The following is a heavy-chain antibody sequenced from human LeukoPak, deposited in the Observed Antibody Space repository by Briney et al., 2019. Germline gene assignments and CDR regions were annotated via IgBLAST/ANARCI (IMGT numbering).Heavy chain of an antibody. CDR3: AREDVVVPAAIY. V-gene: IGHV1-18*01. CDR2: ISAYNGNT. CDR1: GYTFTSYG. Sequence: ASVKVSCKASGYTFTSYGISWVRQAPGQGLEWMGWISAYNGNTNYAQKLQGRVTMTTDTSTSTAYMEPRSLRSDDTAVYYCAREDVVVPAAIYWGQGTLVTVSS. D-gene: IGHD2-2*01. J-gene: IGHJ4*02.